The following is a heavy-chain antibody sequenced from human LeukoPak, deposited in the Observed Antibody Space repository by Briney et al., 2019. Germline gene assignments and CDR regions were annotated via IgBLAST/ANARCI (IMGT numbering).Heavy chain of an antibody. Sequence: SETLSLTCTVSGDSVSSYYWNWIRLPPGKGPEWIGYIHQSGSTNNNPSLRSRVTMSVDTSRNQFSLDLISVTAADTAVYYCARWNDGNHHFDCWGQGTLVTVSA. CDR2: IHQSGST. V-gene: IGHV4-59*02. CDR1: GDSVSSYY. CDR3: ARWNDGNHHFDC. J-gene: IGHJ4*02. D-gene: IGHD1-1*01.